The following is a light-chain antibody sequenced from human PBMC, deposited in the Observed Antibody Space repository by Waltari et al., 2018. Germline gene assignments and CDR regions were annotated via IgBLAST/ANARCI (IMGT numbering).Light chain of an antibody. CDR2: DTF. CDR1: QRISSY. CDR3: QHRGT. V-gene: IGKV1-39*01. J-gene: IGKJ1*01. Sequence: DSQMTQSPSSLSASVGDRVTITCRTSQRISSYLNWYQQKPGKAPKLLIYDTFSLQSGVPSRFSGSGSGTEFTLTISTLQPEDCATYYCQHRGTFGQGTKVEIE.